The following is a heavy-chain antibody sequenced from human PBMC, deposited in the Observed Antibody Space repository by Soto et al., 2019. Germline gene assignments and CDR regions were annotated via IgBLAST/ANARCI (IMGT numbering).Heavy chain of an antibody. CDR2: IIPIFGTA. CDR1: GGTFSSYA. Sequence: SVKVSCKASGGTFSSYAISWVRQAPGQGLEWMGGIIPIFGTANYARKFQGRVTITADESTSTAYMELSSLRSEDTAVYYCARQDSSGSTFDYWGQGTLVTVSS. CDR3: ARQDSSGSTFDY. D-gene: IGHD3-22*01. J-gene: IGHJ4*02. V-gene: IGHV1-69*13.